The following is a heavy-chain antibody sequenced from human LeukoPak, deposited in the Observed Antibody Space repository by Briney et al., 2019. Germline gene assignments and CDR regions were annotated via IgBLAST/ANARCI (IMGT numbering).Heavy chain of an antibody. Sequence: ASVKVSCKASGYTFTSYGISWVRQAPGQGLEWMGWISAYNGNTNYAQKLQGRVTMTTDTSTSTAYMELRSLRSDDTAVYYCARPSHCSGGSCYSDFDYWGRGTLVTVSS. CDR3: ARPSHCSGGSCYSDFDY. V-gene: IGHV1-18*01. CDR2: ISAYNGNT. D-gene: IGHD2-15*01. J-gene: IGHJ4*02. CDR1: GYTFTSYG.